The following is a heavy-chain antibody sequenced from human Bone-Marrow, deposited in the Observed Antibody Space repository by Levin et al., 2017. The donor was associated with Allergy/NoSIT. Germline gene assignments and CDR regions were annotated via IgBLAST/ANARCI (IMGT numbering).Heavy chain of an antibody. V-gene: IGHV3-21*01. CDR2: ISAGGNYI. Sequence: GGSLRLSCAASGILFSSYDMNWVRQAPGKGLEWVSSISAGGNYIYYADSVKGRFTISRDNAKNSLFLQMNSLRAEDTAVYYCASWAMYHYDRSAFDYFYYAMDVWGLGTLVTVSS. CDR1: GILFSSYD. J-gene: IGHJ6*02. D-gene: IGHD3-22*01. CDR3: ASWAMYHYDRSAFDYFYYAMDV.